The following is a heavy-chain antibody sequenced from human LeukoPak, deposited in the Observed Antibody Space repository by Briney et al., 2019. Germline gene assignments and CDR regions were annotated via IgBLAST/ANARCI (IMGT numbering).Heavy chain of an antibody. D-gene: IGHD3-3*01. V-gene: IGHV1-8*01. CDR3: ARGPLFNSAWLDY. Sequence: ASVKVSCKTSGYTFTRYDVNWVRQAPGQGPEWMGWMNPNSGNTHYAQKFQGRVTLTRNTSISTAYMELSSLRSEDTAAYYCARGPLFNSAWLDYWGQGTLVKVSS. CDR1: GYTFTRYD. CDR2: MNPNSGNT. J-gene: IGHJ4*02.